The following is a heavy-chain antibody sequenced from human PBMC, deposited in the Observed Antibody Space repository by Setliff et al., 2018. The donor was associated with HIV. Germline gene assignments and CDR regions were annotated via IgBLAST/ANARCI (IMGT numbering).Heavy chain of an antibody. D-gene: IGHD1-1*01. V-gene: IGHV1-69*01. J-gene: IGHJ3*01. CDR3: ANPHDGGAFDV. CDR1: GGTFKNLA. CDR2: VIPSFATA. Sequence: GGTFKNLAISWVRQAPGQGLEWMGGVIPSFATANYAQKFQGRITITADELTSTVYMDLNSLKSEDSAVYYCANPHDGGAFDVWGQGTAVTVSS.